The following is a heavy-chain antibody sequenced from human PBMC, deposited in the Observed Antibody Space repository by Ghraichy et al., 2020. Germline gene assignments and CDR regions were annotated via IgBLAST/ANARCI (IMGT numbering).Heavy chain of an antibody. CDR2: IGTYNGNT. D-gene: IGHD6-13*01. Sequence: ASVKVSCRASNYTFPNYIINWVRRAPGQGLEWMGWIGTYNGNTNYAQKFQGRVTMTTDTSTSTAYMELWSLRSDDTAIYYCARDWQQQLGPWGQGTLVTVSS. CDR3: ARDWQQQLGP. J-gene: IGHJ4*02. CDR1: NYTFPNYI. V-gene: IGHV1-18*04.